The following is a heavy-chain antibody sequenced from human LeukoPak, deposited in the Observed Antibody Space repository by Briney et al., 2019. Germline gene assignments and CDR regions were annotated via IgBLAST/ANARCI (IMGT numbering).Heavy chain of an antibody. V-gene: IGHV3-30*02. CDR3: ANGAAPGWYFDL. CDR2: IRYDGSNK. D-gene: IGHD4/OR15-4a*01. Sequence: GGSLRLSCAASGFTFSSYGMHWVRQAPGKGLEWVAFIRYDGSNKYYADSVKGRFTISRDNSKNTLYLQMNSLRAEDTAVYYCANGAAPGWYFDLWGRGTLVTVSS. J-gene: IGHJ2*01. CDR1: GFTFSSYG.